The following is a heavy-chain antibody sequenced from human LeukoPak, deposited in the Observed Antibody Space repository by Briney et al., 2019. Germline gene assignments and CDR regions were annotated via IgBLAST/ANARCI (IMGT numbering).Heavy chain of an antibody. Sequence: GGSLRLSCVASGFSFSDYYMSWIRQAPGKGLEWISYIGSTMYYADSVKGRFTISRDNAKNSLYLQMNSLRAEDTAVYYCAREDSSGYYGGYFDYWGQGTLVTVSS. D-gene: IGHD3-22*01. CDR3: AREDSSGYYGGYFDY. CDR2: IGSTM. CDR1: GFSFSDYY. J-gene: IGHJ4*02. V-gene: IGHV3-11*04.